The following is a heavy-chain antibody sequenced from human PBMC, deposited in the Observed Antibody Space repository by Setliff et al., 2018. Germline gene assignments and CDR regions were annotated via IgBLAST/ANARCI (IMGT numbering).Heavy chain of an antibody. D-gene: IGHD3-3*01. Sequence: SETLSLTCAVSGGSISSGGYYWSWIRQHPGKGLEWIGYIYYSGSTNYNPSLKSRVTISVDTSKNQFSLKPSSVTAADTAVYYCARVSMYYNFWSGYYGERGEYFDYWGQGTLVTVSS. CDR1: GGSISSGGYY. CDR2: IYYSGST. CDR3: ARVSMYYNFWSGYYGERGEYFDY. J-gene: IGHJ4*02. V-gene: IGHV4-61*08.